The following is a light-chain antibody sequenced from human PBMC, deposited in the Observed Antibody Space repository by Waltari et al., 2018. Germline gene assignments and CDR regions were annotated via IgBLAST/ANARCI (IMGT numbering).Light chain of an antibody. CDR2: VDR. Sequence: SYILTQPPSVSVAPGQTARVTCGGNNIGTKSVNWYQQKPGQAPVPVVSVDRARPSGIPERFSGSTSGNTATLTISRVEVEDEADYYCQVWDSITVVFGGGTKLIVL. J-gene: IGLJ2*01. CDR1: NIGTKS. CDR3: QVWDSITVV. V-gene: IGLV3-21*02.